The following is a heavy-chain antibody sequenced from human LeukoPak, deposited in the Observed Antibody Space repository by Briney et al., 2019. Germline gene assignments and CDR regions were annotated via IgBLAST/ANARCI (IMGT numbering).Heavy chain of an antibody. CDR3: ARETYYYGSGSYTAAKYLDY. D-gene: IGHD3-10*01. CDR2: IIPIFGTA. V-gene: IGHV1-69*05. J-gene: IGHJ4*02. Sequence: SVKVSCKAFGGTFSSYAISWVRQAPGQGLEWMGGIIPIFGTANYAQKFQGRVTITTDESTSTAYMELSSLRSEDTAVYYCARETYYYGSGSYTAAKYLDYWGQGTLVTVSS. CDR1: GGTFSSYA.